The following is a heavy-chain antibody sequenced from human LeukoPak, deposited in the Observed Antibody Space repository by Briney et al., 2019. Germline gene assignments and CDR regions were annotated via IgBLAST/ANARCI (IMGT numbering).Heavy chain of an antibody. D-gene: IGHD6-13*01. CDR1: GFTFSSYA. CDR3: AKDGSSSWTNYFDY. J-gene: IGHJ4*02. V-gene: IGHV3-23*01. Sequence: GGSLGLSCAASGFTFSSYAMSWVRQAPGKGLEWVSAISGSGGSTYYADSVKGRFTISRDNSKNTLYLQMNSLRAEDTAVYYCAKDGSSSWTNYFDYRGQGTLVTVSS. CDR2: ISGSGGST.